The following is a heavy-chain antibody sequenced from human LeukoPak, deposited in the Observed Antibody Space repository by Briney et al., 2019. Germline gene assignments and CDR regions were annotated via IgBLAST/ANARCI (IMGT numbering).Heavy chain of an antibody. CDR3: ARDVLRYFDWLPPQNTFDY. V-gene: IGHV3-48*02. J-gene: IGHJ4*02. D-gene: IGHD3-9*01. CDR1: GFTFSSYS. Sequence: GGSLRLSCAASGFTFSSYSMNWVRQAPGKGLEWVSYISSSSSTIYYADSVRGRFTISRGNAKNSLYLQMNSLRDEDTAVYYCARDVLRYFDWLPPQNTFDYWGQGTLVTVSS. CDR2: ISSSSSTI.